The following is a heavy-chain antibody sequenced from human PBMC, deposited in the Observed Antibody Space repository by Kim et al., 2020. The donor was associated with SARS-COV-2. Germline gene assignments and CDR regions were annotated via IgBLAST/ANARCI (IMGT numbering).Heavy chain of an antibody. CDR1: GYTLTAYA. V-gene: IGHV7-4-1*02. D-gene: IGHD3-16*01. CDR2: INTNTGKP. J-gene: IGHJ4*02. Sequence: ASVKVSCQASGYTLTAYAMNWVRQAPGQGLEWMGWINTNTGKPTYAQDFTGRFVFSVDTSVNTAYLQISSLRAEDTAVYYCAKGGWGSYGDDWGQGTLVTVSA. CDR3: AKGGWGSYGDD.